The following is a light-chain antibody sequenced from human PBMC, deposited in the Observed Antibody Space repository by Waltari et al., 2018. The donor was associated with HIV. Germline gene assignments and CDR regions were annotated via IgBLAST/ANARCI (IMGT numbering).Light chain of an antibody. J-gene: IGLJ2*01. V-gene: IGLV1-47*01. CDR1: SSNIGSDY. Sequence: QSVLTQPPSASATPGQRVTISCSGGSSNIGSDYVCWFQQLPGMAPRLLIVRDDQRPSGVPDRFSGSKSGTSASLAISGLRPEDEANYYCATWDDSLSGVVFGGGTKVTVL. CDR2: RDD. CDR3: ATWDDSLSGVV.